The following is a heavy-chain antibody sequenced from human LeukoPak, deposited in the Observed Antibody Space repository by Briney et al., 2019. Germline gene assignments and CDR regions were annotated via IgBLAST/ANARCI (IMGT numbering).Heavy chain of an antibody. Sequence: GGSLRLSCAGSGFTFDEYSMHWVWQAPGKGLEGVSGISWNSGSIAYADSVKGRFTISRDNAKNVLFLQMSSLRAADTALYYCAKGYCSSSNCFPNSYYYMDVWGKGTTVTVSS. CDR3: AKGYCSSSNCFPNSYYYMDV. CDR1: GFTFDEYS. J-gene: IGHJ6*03. V-gene: IGHV3-9*01. D-gene: IGHD2-15*01. CDR2: ISWNSGSI.